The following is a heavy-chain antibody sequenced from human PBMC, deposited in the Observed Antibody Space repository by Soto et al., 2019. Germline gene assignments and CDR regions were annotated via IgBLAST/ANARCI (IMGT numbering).Heavy chain of an antibody. J-gene: IGHJ4*02. CDR3: AKDREGYYFDD. Sequence: PGGSLRLSCAASGFTFSSYGMHWVRQAPGKGLEWVAVISYDGSNKYYADSVKGRFTISRDNSKNTLYLQMNSLRAEDTAVYYCAKDREGYYFDDWGQGTLVTVSS. CDR1: GFTFSSYG. V-gene: IGHV3-30*18. CDR2: ISYDGSNK.